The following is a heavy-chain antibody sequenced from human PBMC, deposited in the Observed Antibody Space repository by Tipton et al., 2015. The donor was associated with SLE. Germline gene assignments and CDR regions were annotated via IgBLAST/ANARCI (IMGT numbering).Heavy chain of an antibody. CDR3: ARGVAAAGTTRSDAFDI. D-gene: IGHD6-13*01. Sequence: TLSLTCAVYGGSFSGYYWGWIRQPPGKGLEWIGSIFYSGSTYYNPSLKSRVTISVDTSKNQFSLKLSSVTAADTAVYYCARGVAAAGTTRSDAFDIWGQGTMVTVSS. V-gene: IGHV4-34*01. J-gene: IGHJ3*02. CDR1: GGSFSGYY. CDR2: IFYSGST.